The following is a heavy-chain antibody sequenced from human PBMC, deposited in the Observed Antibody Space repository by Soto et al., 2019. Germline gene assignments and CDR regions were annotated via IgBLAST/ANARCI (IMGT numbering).Heavy chain of an antibody. CDR3: ARGRLYSSGWYGERRYYGMDV. CDR1: DGSFSGYY. CDR2: INHSGST. D-gene: IGHD6-19*01. Sequence: SAILSLTCAVYDGSFSGYYGSWIRQTPGKGLEWIGEINHSGSTNYNPSLKSRVTISVDTSKNQFSLKLSSVTAADTAVYYCARGRLYSSGWYGERRYYGMDVWGQGTTVTVSS. V-gene: IGHV4-34*01. J-gene: IGHJ6*02.